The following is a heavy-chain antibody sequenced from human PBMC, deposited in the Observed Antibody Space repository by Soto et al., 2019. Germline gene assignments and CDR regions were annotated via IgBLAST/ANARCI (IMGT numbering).Heavy chain of an antibody. CDR1: GFTFSSYS. J-gene: IGHJ4*02. V-gene: IGHV3-21*06. Sequence: PGGSLRLSCAASGFTFSSYSVHWVRQAPGKGLEWVSSIGSSSSYISYADSVKGRFTISRDNAKNSLYLQMNSLRAEDTAVYYCARVRATASNTPDFVYWGQGTLVTVSS. CDR3: ARVRATASNTPDFVY. D-gene: IGHD1-26*01. CDR2: IGSSSSYI.